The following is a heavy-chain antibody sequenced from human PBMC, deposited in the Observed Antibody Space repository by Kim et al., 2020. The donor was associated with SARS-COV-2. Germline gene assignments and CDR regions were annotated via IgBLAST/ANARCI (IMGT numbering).Heavy chain of an antibody. Sequence: ASVKVSCKASGYTFTGYYMHWVRQAPGQGLEWMGWINPNSGGTNYAQKFQGRVTMTRDTSISTAYMELSRLRSDDTAVYYCARALPSYSARHYYYGMDVWGQGTTVTVSS. CDR2: INPNSGGT. D-gene: IGHD2-15*01. J-gene: IGHJ6*02. V-gene: IGHV1-2*02. CDR1: GYTFTGYY. CDR3: ARALPSYSARHYYYGMDV.